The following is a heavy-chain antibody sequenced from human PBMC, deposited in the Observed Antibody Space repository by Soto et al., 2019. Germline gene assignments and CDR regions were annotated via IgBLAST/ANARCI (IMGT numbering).Heavy chain of an antibody. J-gene: IGHJ3*02. CDR2: IIIAGGGT. D-gene: IGHD2-15*01. CDR3: AAELYSGGRCCSFDI. CDR1: GGTFSSYA. V-gene: IGHV1-58*02. Sequence: SVKVSCKASGGTFSSYAISWVRQARGQRLEWIGYIIIAGGGTKYARDLQGRLTITRDISTSTAYMELSSLRSEDTAIYSCAAELYSGGRCCSFDIWGQGTMVTVSS.